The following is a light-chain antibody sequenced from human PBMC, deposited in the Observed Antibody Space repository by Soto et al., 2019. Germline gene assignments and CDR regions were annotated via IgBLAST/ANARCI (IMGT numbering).Light chain of an antibody. V-gene: IGKV1-39*01. CDR1: QGIGND. CDR2: AAS. CDR3: QQSYSAPPT. Sequence: IQMTQSPSSLSASVGDRVTITCRASQGIGNDLGWYQQKPGKAPKLLIYAASSLQSGVPSRFSGSGSGTDFTLTISSLQPEDFATYYCQQSYSAPPTFGQGTKVDIK. J-gene: IGKJ1*01.